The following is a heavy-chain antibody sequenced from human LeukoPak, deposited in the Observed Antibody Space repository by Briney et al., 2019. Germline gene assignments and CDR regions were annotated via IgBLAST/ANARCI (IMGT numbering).Heavy chain of an antibody. Sequence: QPGRSLRLSCAASGFTFSSYAMHCVRQAPGKGLEWVAVISYDGSNKYYADSVKGRFTISRDNSKNTLYLQMNSLRAEDTAVYYCARARQDWQQLVLDIYYGMDVWGQGITVTVSS. J-gene: IGHJ6*02. CDR2: ISYDGSNK. V-gene: IGHV3-30-3*01. CDR1: GFTFSSYA. CDR3: ARARQDWQQLVLDIYYGMDV. D-gene: IGHD6-13*01.